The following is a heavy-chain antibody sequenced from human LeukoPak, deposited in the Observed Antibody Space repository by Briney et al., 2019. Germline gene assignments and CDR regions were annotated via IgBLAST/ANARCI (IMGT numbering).Heavy chain of an antibody. Sequence: HPGGSLRLSCAVSGFTFSNEMNWVRQAPGKGLEWVSYISSSGSTIYYADSVKGRFTISRDNAKNSLYLQMNSLRAEDTAVYYCAELGITMIGGVWGKGTTVTISS. CDR1: GFTFSNE. CDR3: AELGITMIGGV. V-gene: IGHV3-48*03. J-gene: IGHJ6*04. CDR2: ISSSGSTI. D-gene: IGHD3-10*02.